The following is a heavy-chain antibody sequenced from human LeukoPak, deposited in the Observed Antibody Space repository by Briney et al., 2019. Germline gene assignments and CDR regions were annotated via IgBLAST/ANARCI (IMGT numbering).Heavy chain of an antibody. V-gene: IGHV4-59*01. CDR1: GGSICGYY. J-gene: IGHJ5*02. D-gene: IGHD6-13*01. Sequence: SETLSLTCTVPGGSICGYYWNWIRQPPGKGLEWIGYIYYSGSTNYNSSLKSRVTISVDMSKNQVPLKLRSVTAADTAVYYCAIAGSSSWFGDWFDPWGEGRLVTVSS. CDR3: AIAGSSSWFGDWFDP. CDR2: IYYSGST.